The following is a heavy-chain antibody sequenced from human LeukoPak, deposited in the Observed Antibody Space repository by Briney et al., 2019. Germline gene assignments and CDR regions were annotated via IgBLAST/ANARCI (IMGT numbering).Heavy chain of an antibody. Sequence: GSLRLSCAASGFTFSSYAMSWVRQPPGKGLEWIGSIYYSGSTYYNPSLKSRVTISVDTSKNQFSLKLSSVTAADTAVYYCATQLQGVDVWGQGTTVTVSS. J-gene: IGHJ6*02. D-gene: IGHD1-26*01. CDR3: ATQLQGVDV. V-gene: IGHV4-39*01. CDR2: IYYSGST. CDR1: GFTFSSYA.